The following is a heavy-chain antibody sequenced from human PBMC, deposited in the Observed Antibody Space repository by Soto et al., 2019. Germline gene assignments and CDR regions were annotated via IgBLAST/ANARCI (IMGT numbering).Heavy chain of an antibody. CDR3: ARALGTVTKDF. Sequence: EVQLVESGGGLIQPGGSLRLSCKASGFSVSSTYMSWVCQVPGKGLEWVSSLYKNDDTYYAESVRGRFTISRDSSKNSLYLQMSSLSADDTAVYYCARALGTVTKDFWGQGTLVTVSS. CDR1: GFSVSSTY. D-gene: IGHD4-17*01. V-gene: IGHV3-53*01. CDR2: LYKNDDT. J-gene: IGHJ1*01.